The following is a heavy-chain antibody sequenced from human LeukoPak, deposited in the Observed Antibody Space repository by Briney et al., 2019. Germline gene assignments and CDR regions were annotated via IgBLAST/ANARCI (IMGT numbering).Heavy chain of an antibody. V-gene: IGHV4-34*01. Sequence: SETLSLTCAVYGGSFSGYYWSWIRQPPGKGLEWIGEINHSGSTNYNPSLKSRVTISVDTSKNQFSLKLSSVTAADTAVYYCARVPYYYYGMDVWGQGTTVTVSS. CDR2: INHSGST. CDR3: ARVPYYYYGMDV. CDR1: GGSFSGYY. J-gene: IGHJ6*02.